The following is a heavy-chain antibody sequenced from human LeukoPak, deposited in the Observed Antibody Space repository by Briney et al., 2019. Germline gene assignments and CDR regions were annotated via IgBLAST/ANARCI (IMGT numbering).Heavy chain of an antibody. J-gene: IGHJ6*02. V-gene: IGHV1-69*01. Sequence: GSSVKVSCKASGGTFISYAISWVRQAPGQGLEWMGGIIPIFGTANYAQKFQGRVTITADESTSTAYMELSSLRSEDTAVYYCARDRMEALSNWNLLASRDRTNKNYYYYYGMDVWGQGTTVTVSS. CDR3: ARDRMEALSNWNLLASRDRTNKNYYYYYGMDV. CDR2: IIPIFGTA. D-gene: IGHD1-20*01. CDR1: GGTFISYA.